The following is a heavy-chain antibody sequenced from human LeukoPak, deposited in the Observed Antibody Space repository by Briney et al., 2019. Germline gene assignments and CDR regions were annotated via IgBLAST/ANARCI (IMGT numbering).Heavy chain of an antibody. CDR3: ARRVDGAFDI. D-gene: IGHD5-24*01. V-gene: IGHV4-38-2*01. J-gene: IGHJ3*02. CDR1: GYSISSGYY. CDR2: IYHSGST. Sequence: SETLSLTCAVSGYSISSGYYWGWIRQPPGKGLEWIGSIYHSGSTYYNPSLKSRVTISVDTSKNQFSLKLSSVTAADTAVYYCARRVDGAFDIWGQGTMVTVSS.